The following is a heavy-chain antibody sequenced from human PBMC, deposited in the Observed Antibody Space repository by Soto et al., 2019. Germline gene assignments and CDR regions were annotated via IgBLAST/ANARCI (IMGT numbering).Heavy chain of an antibody. CDR2: INPNSGGT. V-gene: IGHV1-2*04. J-gene: IGHJ4*02. CDR3: ARGNLHDYLPEYPNSTIDYFDY. D-gene: IGHD2-2*01. Sequence: ASVKVSCKASGYTFTGYYMHWVRQAPGQGLEWMGWINPNSGGTNYAQKFQGWVTMTRDTSISTAYMELSRLRSDDTAVYYCARGNLHDYLPEYPNSTIDYFDYWGQGTLVTVSS. CDR1: GYTFTGYY.